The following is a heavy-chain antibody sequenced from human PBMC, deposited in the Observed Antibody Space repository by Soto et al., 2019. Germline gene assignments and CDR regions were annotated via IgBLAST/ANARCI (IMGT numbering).Heavy chain of an antibody. CDR3: ARGYSDSSGYYSDY. Sequence: SETLSLTCTVSGGSMIPYYWSWIRQPPGKGLEWIGYMYYSGSSNCSPSLKSRVTMSVDTSKNQFSLKLSSVSAADTAVYFCARGYSDSSGYYSDYWGQGTLVTVSS. CDR2: MYYSGSS. D-gene: IGHD3-22*01. V-gene: IGHV4-59*01. J-gene: IGHJ4*01. CDR1: GGSMIPYY.